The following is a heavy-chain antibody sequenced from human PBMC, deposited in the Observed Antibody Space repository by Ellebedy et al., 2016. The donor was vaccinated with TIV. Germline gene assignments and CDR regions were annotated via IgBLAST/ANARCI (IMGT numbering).Heavy chain of an antibody. V-gene: IGHV4-59*01. CDR3: ARVVWQQPVSYAFDF. CDR2: IYYSGST. D-gene: IGHD6-13*01. Sequence: MPSETLSLTCAVYGGSFSGYYWSWIRQPPGKGLEWIGYIYYSGSTNYNPSLKSRVTITVDTSKNHFSLRLTSVTAADTAVYYCARVVWQQPVSYAFDFWGQGTMVTVSS. CDR1: GGSFSGYY. J-gene: IGHJ3*01.